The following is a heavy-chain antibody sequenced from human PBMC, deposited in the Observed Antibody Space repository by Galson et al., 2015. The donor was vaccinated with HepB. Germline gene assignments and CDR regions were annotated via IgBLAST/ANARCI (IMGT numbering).Heavy chain of an antibody. CDR2: IHDSGNT. V-gene: IGHV4-59*01. J-gene: IGHJ3*01. D-gene: IGHD2-21*01. CDR3: AREHQHMAFDV. Sequence: SEPLSLTCTVSGASISSFYWSWIRQPPGKGLEWIGSIHDSGNTHYNPSLKSRVSMSIDTSKNKFSLRLNSVTAADTAVYYCAREHQHMAFDVWGQGELVIGSS. CDR1: GASISSFY.